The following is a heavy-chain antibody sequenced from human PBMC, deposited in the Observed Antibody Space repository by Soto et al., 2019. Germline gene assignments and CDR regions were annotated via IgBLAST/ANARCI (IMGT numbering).Heavy chain of an antibody. J-gene: IGHJ5*02. V-gene: IGHV4-4*07. CDR2: VYATGTS. D-gene: IGHD4-17*01. CDR1: GGSMSKFY. CDR3: VRDGSKTLRDCFDP. Sequence: VQVQESGPGLVKPSETLSLTCSVSGGSMSKFYWSWIRKTAGKGLEWMGCVYATGTSDYNPSLRSRIAMSVDISKKTFSLRLRSVTAAGTGVYYCVRDGSKTLRDCFDPWGQGILVTVSS.